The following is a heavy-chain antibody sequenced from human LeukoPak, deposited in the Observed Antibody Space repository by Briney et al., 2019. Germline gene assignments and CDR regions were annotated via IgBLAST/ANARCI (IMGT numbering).Heavy chain of an antibody. Sequence: GGSLRLSCAASGFTFSSYAMSWVRQAPGKGLEWVSAISGSGGSTYYADSVKGRFTISRDNSKNTLYLQMNSLRAEDTAAYYCATTVNDNWFDPWGQGTLVTVSS. D-gene: IGHD4-17*01. CDR3: ATTVNDNWFDP. V-gene: IGHV3-23*01. CDR1: GFTFSSYA. J-gene: IGHJ5*02. CDR2: ISGSGGST.